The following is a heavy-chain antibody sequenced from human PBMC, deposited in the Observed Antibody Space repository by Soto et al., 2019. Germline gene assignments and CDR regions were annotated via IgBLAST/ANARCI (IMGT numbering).Heavy chain of an antibody. V-gene: IGHV4-4*02. Sequence: QVHLQESGPGLVKPSRTLSLTCAVSGGSITTNCWSWVRQPPGKGLEWIGEIYHSGTTNYNTTLRCRVTISVDKSNNQFSLNLNSVTAADSALYDCARHIAVPRTRGFDYWGQGNLVTVSS. J-gene: IGHJ4*02. CDR1: GGSITTNC. CDR3: ARHIAVPRTRGFDY. CDR2: IYHSGTT. D-gene: IGHD6-19*01.